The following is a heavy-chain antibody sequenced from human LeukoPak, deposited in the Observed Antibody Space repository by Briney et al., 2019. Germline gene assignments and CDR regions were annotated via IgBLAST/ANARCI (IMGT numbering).Heavy chain of an antibody. Sequence: GGSLRLSCAASGFTFKNYGIHWVRQAPGKGLEWVALISDDGLNQYYADSVRGRFSISRDNSENTLYLQMNSLRAEDTAVYYCARASELRVMMGATRDYFDYWGQGTLVTVSS. CDR1: GFTFKNYG. V-gene: IGHV3-30*03. CDR3: ARASELRVMMGATRDYFDY. CDR2: ISDDGLNQ. D-gene: IGHD1-26*01. J-gene: IGHJ4*02.